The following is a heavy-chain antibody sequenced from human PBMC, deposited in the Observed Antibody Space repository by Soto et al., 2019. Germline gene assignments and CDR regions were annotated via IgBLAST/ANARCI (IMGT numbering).Heavy chain of an antibody. D-gene: IGHD2-2*01. CDR1: GFIFRSYS. V-gene: IGHV3-48*02. Sequence: GGSLRLSCAASGFIFRSYSLNWVRQVPGKGLEWLSYISSSSRITYYADSVKGRFTVSRDNARNSLYLQMNSLRDEDTAVYYCARDQDIVVAPGAYGMDVWGQGTTVTVSS. CDR2: ISSSSRIT. J-gene: IGHJ6*02. CDR3: ARDQDIVVAPGAYGMDV.